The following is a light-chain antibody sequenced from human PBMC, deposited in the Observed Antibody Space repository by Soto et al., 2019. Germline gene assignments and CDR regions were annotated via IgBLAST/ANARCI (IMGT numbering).Light chain of an antibody. V-gene: IGLV6-57*04. J-gene: IGLJ2*01. CDR2: KDD. CDR3: QSYYSSDVV. CDR1: SGDIANNY. Sequence: NFMLTQPHSMSESPGKTVSISCTRSSGDIANNYVQWFQQRPGSAPTTVIYKDDQRPSGVPDRFSGSIDSSSNSASLTISGLKTEDEADYFCQSYYSSDVVFGGGTKLTVL.